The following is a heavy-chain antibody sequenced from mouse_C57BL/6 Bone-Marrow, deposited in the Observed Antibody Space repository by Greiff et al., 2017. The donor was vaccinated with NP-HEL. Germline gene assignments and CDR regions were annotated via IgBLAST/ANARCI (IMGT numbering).Heavy chain of an antibody. CDR3: ARWGYAMDY. J-gene: IGHJ4*01. CDR2: IDPSDSYT. CDR1: GYTFPSSW. Sequence: QVQLQQPGAELVKPGASVKLSCKASGYTFPSSWLQWVKQRPGQGLEWIGEIDPSDSYTNYNQKFKGKATLTVDTSSSTAYMQLSSLTSEDSAVYYCARWGYAMDYWGQGTSVTVSS. V-gene: IGHV1-50*01.